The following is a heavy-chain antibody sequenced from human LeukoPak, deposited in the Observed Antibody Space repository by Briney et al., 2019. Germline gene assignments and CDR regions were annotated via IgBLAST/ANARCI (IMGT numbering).Heavy chain of an antibody. Sequence: GGSLRLSCAGSGFTFCAYAMTWVRQAPGKGLEWVSGIGSAGTYYADSAKGRFTISRDNSKSTLYLQMNSLRAEDTAVYYCAKNLDSSGSYFPDEWGQGTLVTVSS. CDR3: AKNLDSSGSYFPDE. CDR2: IGSAGT. CDR1: GFTFCAYA. V-gene: IGHV3-23*01. D-gene: IGHD3-10*01. J-gene: IGHJ4*02.